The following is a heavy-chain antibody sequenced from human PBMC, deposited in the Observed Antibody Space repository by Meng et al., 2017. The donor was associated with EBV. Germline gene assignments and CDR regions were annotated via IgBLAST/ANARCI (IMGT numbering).Heavy chain of an antibody. V-gene: IGHV1-69*06. J-gene: IGHJ4*02. D-gene: IGHD6-13*01. Sequence: VALAPSVAMLNVLGSSVTASYTPSRGTFSSYAISWLRQAPGQGLEWMGGIIPIFGTANYAQKFQGRVTITADKSTSTAYMELSSLRSEDTAVYYCARAEIAAAGRLDYWGQGTLVTVSS. CDR3: ARAEIAAAGRLDY. CDR1: RGTFSSYA. CDR2: IIPIFGTA.